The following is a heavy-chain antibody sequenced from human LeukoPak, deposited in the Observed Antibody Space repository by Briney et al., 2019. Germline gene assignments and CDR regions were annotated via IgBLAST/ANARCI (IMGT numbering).Heavy chain of an antibody. D-gene: IGHD1-26*01. V-gene: IGHV3-33*01. CDR1: GFTFSSYG. CDR3: ARDQGGSYYYWYY. J-gene: IGHJ4*02. CDR2: VSNDGRNE. Sequence: PGGSLRLSCATSGFTFSSYGIHWVRQAPGKGMEWVAVVSNDGRNEYYADSVQGRFSISRDNSKNTVYLQMNSLRAEDTAVYYCARDQGGSYYYWYYWGQGTLVTVSS.